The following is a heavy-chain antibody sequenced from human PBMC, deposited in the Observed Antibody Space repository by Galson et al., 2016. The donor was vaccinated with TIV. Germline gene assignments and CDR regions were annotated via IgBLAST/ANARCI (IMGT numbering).Heavy chain of an antibody. Sequence: SLRLSCAASGFTFSTYGMHWVRQSPGKGLEWVGIIWSDGSYKYYGDSVKGRFTISRDNSNKTLYLQMNNLRAEDAAVYYCAKGLTPSGGDFLIDVWGKGTTVTVSS. D-gene: IGHD2-21*02. V-gene: IGHV3-33*06. CDR2: IWSDGSYK. J-gene: IGHJ6*03. CDR1: GFTFSTYG. CDR3: AKGLTPSGGDFLIDV.